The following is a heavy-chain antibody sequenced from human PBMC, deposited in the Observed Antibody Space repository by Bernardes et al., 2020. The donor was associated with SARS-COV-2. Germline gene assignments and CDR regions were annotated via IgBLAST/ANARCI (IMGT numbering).Heavy chain of an antibody. Sequence: ASVKVSCKVSGEILSELSIHWVRQAPGKGLEWMGGFDPEDGETIYAQKFQGRVTMTEDTSTDTAYMELSSLRSEDTAVYYCATGPPFIAAAGIGNWFDPWGQGTLVTVSS. CDR3: ATGPPFIAAAGIGNWFDP. CDR1: GEILSELS. D-gene: IGHD6-13*01. J-gene: IGHJ5*02. CDR2: FDPEDGET. V-gene: IGHV1-24*01.